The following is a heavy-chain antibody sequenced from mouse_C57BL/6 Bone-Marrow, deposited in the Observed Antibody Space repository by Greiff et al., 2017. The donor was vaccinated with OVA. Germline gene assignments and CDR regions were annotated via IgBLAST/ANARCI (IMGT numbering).Heavy chain of an antibody. CDR3: ARQDYDGYYEGAY. Sequence: EVKLVESGGDLVKPGGSLKLSCAASGFTFSSYGMSWVRQTPDKRLEWVATISSGGSYTYYPDSVKGRFTISRDNAKNTLYLQMSSLKSEDTAMYYCARQDYDGYYEGAYWGQGTLVTVSA. CDR2: ISSGGSYT. D-gene: IGHD2-3*01. J-gene: IGHJ3*01. CDR1: GFTFSSYG. V-gene: IGHV5-6*01.